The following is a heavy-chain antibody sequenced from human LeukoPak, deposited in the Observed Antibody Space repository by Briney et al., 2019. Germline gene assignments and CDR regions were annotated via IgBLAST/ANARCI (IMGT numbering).Heavy chain of an antibody. CDR2: INAGNGNT. D-gene: IGHD2-2*01. J-gene: IGHJ5*02. V-gene: IGHV1-3*01. CDR3: ARDRNPIVVVPAATWFDP. Sequence: ASVKVSCKASGYTFTSYTIHWVRQAPGQRLEWMGWINAGNGNTKYSQKFQGRVTITADESTSTAYMELSSLRSEDTAVYYCARDRNPIVVVPAATWFDPWGQGTLVTVSS. CDR1: GYTFTSYT.